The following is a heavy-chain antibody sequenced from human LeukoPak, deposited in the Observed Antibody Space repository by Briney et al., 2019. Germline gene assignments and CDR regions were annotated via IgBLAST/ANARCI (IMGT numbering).Heavy chain of an antibody. CDR1: GGSFSGYY. J-gene: IGHJ4*02. Sequence: PSGTLSLTCAVYGGSFSGYYWSWIRQPPGKGLEWIGEINHSGSTNYNPSLKSRVTISVDTSKNQFSLKLSSVTAADTAVYYCARGLRRIDYWGQGTLVTVSS. CDR2: INHSGST. V-gene: IGHV4-34*01. CDR3: ARGLRRIDY.